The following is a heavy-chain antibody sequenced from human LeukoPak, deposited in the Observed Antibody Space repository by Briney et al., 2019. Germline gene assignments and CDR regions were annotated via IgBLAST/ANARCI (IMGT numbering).Heavy chain of an antibody. Sequence: SETLSLTCAVYGGSFSGYYWSWIRQPPGKGLEWIGEINHSGSTNYNPSLKSRVTISVDTSKNQFSLKLSSVTAADTAVYYCARDLAVVAASAFDIWGQGTMVTVSS. D-gene: IGHD2-15*01. J-gene: IGHJ3*02. CDR2: INHSGST. V-gene: IGHV4-34*01. CDR3: ARDLAVVAASAFDI. CDR1: GGSFSGYY.